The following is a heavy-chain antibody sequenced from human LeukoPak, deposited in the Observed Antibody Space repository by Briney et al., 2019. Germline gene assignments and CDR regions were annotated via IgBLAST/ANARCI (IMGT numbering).Heavy chain of an antibody. CDR1: GFTFSSYA. CDR3: AKDGEPGYYDSSGYYDY. Sequence: GGSLRLSCAASGFTFSSYAMSWVRQAPGKGLEWVSAISGSAYTTYYADSVKGRFTIPRDNSKNMLYLQMNSLRAEDTAVYYCAKDGEPGYYDSSGYYDYWGQGTLVTVSS. V-gene: IGHV3-23*01. D-gene: IGHD3-22*01. CDR2: ISGSAYTT. J-gene: IGHJ4*02.